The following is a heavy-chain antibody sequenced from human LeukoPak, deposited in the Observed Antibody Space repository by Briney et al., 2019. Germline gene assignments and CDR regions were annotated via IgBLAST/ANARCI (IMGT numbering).Heavy chain of an antibody. Sequence: GESLKISCKGSGYTFSSYWIGWVRQMPGKGLEWMGIIYPGDSDTRYSPSSQGQVTISVDTSIGTAYLQWSSLKASDTAIYYCARQNDFRLDYWGQGTLVTASS. CDR1: GYTFSSYW. D-gene: IGHD3-3*01. J-gene: IGHJ4*02. V-gene: IGHV5-51*01. CDR3: ARQNDFRLDY. CDR2: IYPGDSDT.